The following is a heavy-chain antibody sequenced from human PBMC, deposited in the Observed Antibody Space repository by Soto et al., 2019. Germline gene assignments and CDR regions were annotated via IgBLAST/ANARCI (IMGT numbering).Heavy chain of an antibody. V-gene: IGHV3-74*01. CDR2: IDSDGGST. D-gene: IGHD6-19*01. J-gene: IGHJ4*02. CDR3: ARETSSGWYSYFDY. Sequence: GGSLRLSCAASGFTFSSYWMHWVRQAPGKGLVWVSRIDSDGGSTNYADSVKGRFTISRDNAKNTLYLQMNSLRAEDTAVYYCARETSSGWYSYFDYWGQGSLVTVSS. CDR1: GFTFSSYW.